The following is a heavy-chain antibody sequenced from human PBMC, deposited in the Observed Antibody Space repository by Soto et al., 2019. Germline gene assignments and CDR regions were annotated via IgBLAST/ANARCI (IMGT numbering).Heavy chain of an antibody. D-gene: IGHD3-22*01. CDR1: GGTFSSYT. CDR3: ARDLHYYDSSGYDY. Sequence: SVKVSCKASGGTFSSYTISWVRQAPGQGLEWMGRIIPILGIANYAQKFQGRVTITADKSTSTAYMELSSLRSEDTAVYYCARDLHYYDSSGYDYWGQGTLVTVSS. J-gene: IGHJ4*02. CDR2: IIPILGIA. V-gene: IGHV1-69*04.